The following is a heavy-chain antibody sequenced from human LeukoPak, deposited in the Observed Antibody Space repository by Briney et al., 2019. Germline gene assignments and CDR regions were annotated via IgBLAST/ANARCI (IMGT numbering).Heavy chain of an antibody. Sequence: EGSLRLSCAASGFTFSSYGMHWVRQAPGKGLEWVAVISYDGSNKYYADSVKGRFTISRDNSKNTLYLQMNSLRAEDTAVYYCARAGHRMVRGVTSDYWGQGTLVTVSS. CDR1: GFTFSSYG. CDR2: ISYDGSNK. CDR3: ARAGHRMVRGVTSDY. J-gene: IGHJ4*02. V-gene: IGHV3-30*19. D-gene: IGHD3-10*01.